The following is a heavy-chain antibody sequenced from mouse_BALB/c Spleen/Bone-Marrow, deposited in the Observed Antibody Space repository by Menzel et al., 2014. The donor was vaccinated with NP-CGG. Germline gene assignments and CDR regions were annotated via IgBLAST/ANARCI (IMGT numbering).Heavy chain of an antibody. CDR3: ARGSYYEGAMDY. V-gene: IGHV2-9*02. D-gene: IGHD1-1*01. Sequence: VHLVESGPGLVAPSQSLSITCTVSGFSLTNYGVHWVRQPPGKGLEWLGLIWAGGSTNYNSALMSRLSISKDNSKSQVFLKMNSLQTDDTAMYYCARGSYYEGAMDYWGQGTSVTVSS. CDR1: GFSLTNYG. J-gene: IGHJ4*01. CDR2: IWAGGST.